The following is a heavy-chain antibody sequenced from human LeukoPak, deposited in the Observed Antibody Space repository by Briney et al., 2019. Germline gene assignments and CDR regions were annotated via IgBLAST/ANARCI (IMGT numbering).Heavy chain of an antibody. CDR1: GYTLTGYY. Sequence: GASVKVSCKASGYTLTGYYMHWVRQAPGQGLEWMGWINPNSGGTNYAQKFQGGVTMTRDTSISTAYMELSRLRSDDTAVYYCARADSRSWDAFDIWGQRTMVTVSS. V-gene: IGHV1-2*02. CDR2: INPNSGGT. J-gene: IGHJ3*02. D-gene: IGHD3-22*01. CDR3: ARADSRSWDAFDI.